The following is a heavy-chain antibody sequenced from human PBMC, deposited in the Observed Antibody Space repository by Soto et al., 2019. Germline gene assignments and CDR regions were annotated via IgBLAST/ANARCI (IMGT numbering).Heavy chain of an antibody. J-gene: IGHJ6*02. CDR2: VHHSWGS. V-gene: IGHV4-59*08. Sequence: QVQLQESGPGLVKPSETLSLSCTVSGGCFTSYYWGWIRQPPGKEMEWIGYVHHSWGSAYNPSLQSRVAISLDTSKSQFSLKLTSVTATDTALYYCARQGFGPLHGLVDVWGQGTTVIVSS. CDR3: ARQGFGPLHGLVDV. D-gene: IGHD3-10*01. CDR1: GGCFTSYY.